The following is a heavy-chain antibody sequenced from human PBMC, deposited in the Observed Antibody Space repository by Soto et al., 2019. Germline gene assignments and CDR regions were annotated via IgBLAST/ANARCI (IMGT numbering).Heavy chain of an antibody. CDR2: ISSSSSTI. V-gene: IGHV3-48*01. Sequence: GGSLRLSCAASGFTFSSYSMNWVRQAPGKGLEWVSYISSSSSTIYYADSVKGRFTISRDNAKNSLYLQMNSLRAEDTAVYYCARIDLLRFLEWPSAYWGQGTLVTVSS. CDR3: ARIDLLRFLEWPSAY. J-gene: IGHJ4*02. CDR1: GFTFSSYS. D-gene: IGHD3-3*01.